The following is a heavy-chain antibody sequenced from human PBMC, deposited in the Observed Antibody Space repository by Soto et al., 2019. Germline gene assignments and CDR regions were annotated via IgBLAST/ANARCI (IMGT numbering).Heavy chain of an antibody. J-gene: IGHJ4*02. V-gene: IGHV3-23*01. D-gene: IGHD3-22*01. CDR2: VSSSGGNT. CDR1: GFTFSLYG. CDR3: AKWADYYDSSGYYR. Sequence: GGSLRLSCAASGFTFSLYGMSWVRQAPGKGLEWVSSVSSSGGNTYYADSVKGRFTVSRDNSKDTLYLQVNTLRAEDTAVYYCAKWADYYDSSGYYRWGQGTLVTVSS.